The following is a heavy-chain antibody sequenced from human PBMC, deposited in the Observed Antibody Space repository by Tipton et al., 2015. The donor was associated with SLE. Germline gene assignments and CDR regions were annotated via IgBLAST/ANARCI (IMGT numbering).Heavy chain of an antibody. CDR2: IYYDGSA. D-gene: IGHD3-16*01. CDR1: GDSISGHY. Sequence: TLSLTCSVSGDSISGHYWSWLRQSPGKGLEWIAYIYYDGSAQYNPSLKSRVSMSVDTSKNQFSLSVNSVTAADTAVYYCARSMLTTKRVFDYWGQGTLVTVSS. CDR3: ARSMLTTKRVFDY. V-gene: IGHV4-59*11. J-gene: IGHJ4*02.